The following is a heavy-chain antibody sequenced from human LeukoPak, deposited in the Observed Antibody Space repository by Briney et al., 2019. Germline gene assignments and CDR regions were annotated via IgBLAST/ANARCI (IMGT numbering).Heavy chain of an antibody. CDR2: FDSDGTTT. CDR3: ATSPTIKGGFDS. D-gene: IGHD4/OR15-4a*01. V-gene: IGHV3-74*01. J-gene: IGHJ4*02. CDR1: GFTVSSCC. Sequence: PGGSLRLSCAVSGFTVSSCCLHWVRQAPGKELVWVSRFDSDGTTTTYADSVKGRFTISRDVAENTVYLQMNSLRAEDTAVYYCATSPTIKGGFDSWGQGTLVTVSS.